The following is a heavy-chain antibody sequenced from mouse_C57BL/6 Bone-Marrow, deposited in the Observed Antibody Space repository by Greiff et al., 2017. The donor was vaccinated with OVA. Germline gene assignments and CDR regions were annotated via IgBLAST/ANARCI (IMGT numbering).Heavy chain of an antibody. Sequence: EVQGVESGAELVRPGASVKLSCTASGFNIKDDYMHWVKQRPEQGLEWIGWIDPENGDTEYASKFQGKATITADTSSNTAYLQLSSLTSEDTAVYYCTTDTTEAYWGQGTLVTVSA. D-gene: IGHD1-1*01. J-gene: IGHJ3*01. CDR1: GFNIKDDY. CDR3: TTDTTEAY. CDR2: IDPENGDT. V-gene: IGHV14-4*01.